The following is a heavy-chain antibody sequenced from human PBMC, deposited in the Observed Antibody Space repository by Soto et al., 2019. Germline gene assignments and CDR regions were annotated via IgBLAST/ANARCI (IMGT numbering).Heavy chain of an antibody. CDR3: ARALLAARPWWFDP. CDR2: MNPNSGNT. Sequence: GASVKVSCKASGYSFTSYDINWVRQATGQGLEWMGWMNPNSGNTGYAQKFQGRVTMTRNTSISTAYMELSSLRSEDTAVYYCARALLAARPWWFDPWGQGTLVTVSS. V-gene: IGHV1-8*01. J-gene: IGHJ5*02. D-gene: IGHD6-6*01. CDR1: GYSFTSYD.